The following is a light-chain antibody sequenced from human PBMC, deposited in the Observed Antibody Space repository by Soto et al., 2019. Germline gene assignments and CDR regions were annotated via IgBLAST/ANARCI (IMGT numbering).Light chain of an antibody. Sequence: DIQMTQSPSSLSASVGDRVTITCQASQDISNYLNWYQQKPGKAPKLLIYDASNLETGVPSRFSGSGSGTDFTFTISSLQPEDIATYYCQRYDNLPYTFGQGTKVDSK. J-gene: IGKJ2*01. CDR2: DAS. CDR1: QDISNY. V-gene: IGKV1-33*01. CDR3: QRYDNLPYT.